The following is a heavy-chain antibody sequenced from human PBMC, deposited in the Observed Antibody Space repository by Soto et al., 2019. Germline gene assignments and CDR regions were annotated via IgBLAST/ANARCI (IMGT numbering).Heavy chain of an antibody. CDR1: GGTFSSYA. D-gene: IGHD6-13*01. Sequence: ASVKVSCKDSGGTFSSYAISWVRQAPGQGLEWMGGIIPIFGTANYAQKFQGRVTITADESTSTAYMELSSLRSEDTAVYYCARDTRPHSYSSSWYYFDYWGQGTLVTVSS. CDR2: IIPIFGTA. CDR3: ARDTRPHSYSSSWYYFDY. V-gene: IGHV1-69*13. J-gene: IGHJ4*02.